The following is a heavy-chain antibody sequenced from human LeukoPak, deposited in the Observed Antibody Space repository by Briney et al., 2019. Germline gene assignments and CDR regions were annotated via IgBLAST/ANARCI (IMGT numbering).Heavy chain of an antibody. CDR3: AKDLSYYYDSSGIFDY. Sequence: GGSLRLSCAASGFTFSSYAMSWVRQAPGKGLEWVSAISGSGGSTYYADSVKGRFTISRDNSKNTLYLQMNSLRAEDTAVYYCAKDLSYYYDSSGIFDYWGQGTLVTVSS. CDR1: GFTFSSYA. CDR2: ISGSGGST. V-gene: IGHV3-23*01. D-gene: IGHD3-22*01. J-gene: IGHJ4*02.